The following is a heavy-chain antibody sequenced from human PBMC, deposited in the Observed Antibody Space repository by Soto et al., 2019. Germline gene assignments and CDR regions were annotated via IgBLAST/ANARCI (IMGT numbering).Heavy chain of an antibody. D-gene: IGHD2-15*01. CDR3: AKAPGVVVVAASFY. CDR1: GFTFSSYA. Sequence: GGSLRLSCAASGFTFSSYAMSWVRQAPGKGLEWVSAISGSGGSTYYADSVKGRFTISRDNSKNTLYLQMNSLRAEDTAVYYCAKAPGVVVVAASFYWGQGTLVTVSS. CDR2: ISGSGGST. V-gene: IGHV3-23*01. J-gene: IGHJ4*02.